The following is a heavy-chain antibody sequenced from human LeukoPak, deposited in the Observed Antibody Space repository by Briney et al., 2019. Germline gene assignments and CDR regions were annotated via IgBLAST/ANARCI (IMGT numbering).Heavy chain of an antibody. D-gene: IGHD2-2*02. CDR3: ARQVPAAIGGFEV. V-gene: IGHV1-69*05. CDR1: GGTFSSYA. Sequence: SVKVSCKASGGTFSSYAISWGRQAPGQGLEGMGGIIPIFGTANYAQKFQGRVTITTEESTSTAYMELSSLRSEDTAMYYCARQVPAAIGGFEVWGQGTLVTVSS. CDR2: IIPIFGTA. J-gene: IGHJ4*02.